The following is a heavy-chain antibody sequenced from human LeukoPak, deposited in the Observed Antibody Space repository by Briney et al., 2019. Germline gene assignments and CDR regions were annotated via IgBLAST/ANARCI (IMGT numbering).Heavy chain of an antibody. CDR2: IYYSGST. CDR1: GGSTSSGDYY. Sequence: PSETLSLTCTVAGGSTSSGDYYWSWIRQPPGKGLEWIGYIYYSGSTYYNPSLKSRVTISVDTSKNQFSLKLSSVTAADTAVYYCARARLYYYYGMDVWGQGTTVTVSS. CDR3: ARARLYYYYGMDV. J-gene: IGHJ6*02. V-gene: IGHV4-30-4*01.